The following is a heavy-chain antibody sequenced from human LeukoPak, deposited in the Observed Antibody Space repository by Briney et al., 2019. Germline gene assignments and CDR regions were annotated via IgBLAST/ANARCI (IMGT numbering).Heavy chain of an antibody. CDR1: GFTFSSYW. CDR2: INSDGSST. V-gene: IGHV3-74*01. CDR3: ERDSGTSGWSDYSYYYMDV. D-gene: IGHD6-19*01. Sequence: PGGSLRLSCAASGFTFSSYWVHCARQAPGKGLVWVSRINSDGSSTSYAASVKGRFTISRDNAKNTLYLQMNSLRAEHTAVYYCERDSGTSGWSDYSYYYMDVWGKGTTVTVSS. J-gene: IGHJ6*03.